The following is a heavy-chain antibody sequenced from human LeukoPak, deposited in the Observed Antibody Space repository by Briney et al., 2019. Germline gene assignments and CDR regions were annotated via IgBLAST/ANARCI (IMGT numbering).Heavy chain of an antibody. CDR1: GYSISTGYY. Sequence: PSETLSLTCNVSGYSISTGYYWGWIRQPPGKGLEWIGSFFHSGGTYYNPSLKSRVTISVDTSKNHFSLKLSSVTAADTAVYYCARDLSYYHSSPRNWLDPWGQGTLVTVSS. D-gene: IGHD3-22*01. J-gene: IGHJ5*02. CDR3: ARDLSYYHSSPRNWLDP. V-gene: IGHV4-38-2*02. CDR2: FFHSGGT.